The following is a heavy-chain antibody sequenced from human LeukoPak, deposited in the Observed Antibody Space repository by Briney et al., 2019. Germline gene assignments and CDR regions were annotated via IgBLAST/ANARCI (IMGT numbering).Heavy chain of an antibody. V-gene: IGHV4-59*01. D-gene: IGHD3-22*01. CDR3: ARVHYDSSGYRKFDY. J-gene: IGHJ4*02. CDR1: GGSISSYY. Sequence: SETLSLTCTVSGGSISSYYWSWIRQHPGKGLEWIGYIYYSGSTNYNPSLKSRVTISVDASKNQFSLKLSSVTAADTAVYYCARVHYDSSGYRKFDYWGQGTLVTVSS. CDR2: IYYSGST.